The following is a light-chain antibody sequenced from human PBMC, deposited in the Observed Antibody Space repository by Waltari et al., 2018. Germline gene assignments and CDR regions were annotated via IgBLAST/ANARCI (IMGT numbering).Light chain of an antibody. J-gene: IGKJ1*01. CDR2: GAS. CDR1: QSVSSS. CDR3: LQRSNWPWT. V-gene: IGKV3D-15*01. Sequence: EIVMTQSPATLSLSPGERATLSCRASQSVSSSLAWYQQKPGQAPRLFIYGASSRATGLPDSFSGSGSGTDFTLTISSLEPEDVGLYYCLQRSNWPWTFGQGTKVEIK.